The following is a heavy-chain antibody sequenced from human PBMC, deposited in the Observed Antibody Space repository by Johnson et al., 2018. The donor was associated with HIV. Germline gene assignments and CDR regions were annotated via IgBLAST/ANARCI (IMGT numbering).Heavy chain of an antibody. D-gene: IGHD3-10*01. J-gene: IGHJ3*02. CDR1: GFTFSSYW. CDR3: ARDSTLDMVTAFDI. V-gene: IGHV3-7*01. Sequence: VQLMESGGGLVQPGGSLRLSCAASGFTFSSYWMSWVRQAPGKGLEWVAKSKQDGSEKYYVDSVKGRFTISRDNAKNSMYLQMNRLRADDTAVYYCARDSTLDMVTAFDIWGQGTMVTVSS. CDR2: SKQDGSEK.